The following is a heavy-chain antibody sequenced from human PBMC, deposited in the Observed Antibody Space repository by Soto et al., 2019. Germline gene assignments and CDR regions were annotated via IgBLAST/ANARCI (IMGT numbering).Heavy chain of an antibody. V-gene: IGHV3-23*01. D-gene: IGHD1-26*01. J-gene: IGHJ4*02. Sequence: GSLRLSCAASGFTFSSYGMSWVRQAPGKGLDWVSSISGSGGSTYYADSVKGRFSISRDNSKNTLYLQMNSLRAEDTAVYYCAKVKEVGAITLFDYWGQGTLVTVSS. CDR2: ISGSGGST. CDR3: AKVKEVGAITLFDY. CDR1: GFTFSSYG.